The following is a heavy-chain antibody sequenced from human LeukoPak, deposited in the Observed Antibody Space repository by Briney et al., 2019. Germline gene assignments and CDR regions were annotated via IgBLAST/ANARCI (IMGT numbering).Heavy chain of an antibody. Sequence: GGSLRLSCAASGFTFSGSAMHWVRQASGKGLEWVGRIRSKANSYATAYAASAKGRFTISRDDSKNTAYLQMNSLKTEDTAVYYCTQRTDFWSGYARSSDYWGQGTLVTVSS. CDR1: GFTFSGSA. V-gene: IGHV3-73*01. CDR3: TQRTDFWSGYARSSDY. J-gene: IGHJ4*02. CDR2: IRSKANSYAT. D-gene: IGHD3-3*01.